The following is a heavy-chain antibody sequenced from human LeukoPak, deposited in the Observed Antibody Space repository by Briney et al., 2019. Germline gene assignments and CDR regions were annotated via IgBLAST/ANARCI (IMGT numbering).Heavy chain of an antibody. V-gene: IGHV4-4*07. J-gene: IGHJ6*03. Sequence: SETLSLTCTVSGGSISSYYWSWIRQPAGKGLEWIGRIYTSGSTNSNPSLKSRVTMSVDTSKNQSSLKLSSMTAADTAVYYCARVTQRNTIFGVVTRRGRYMDVWGKGTTVTVSS. CDR3: ARVTQRNTIFGVVTRRGRYMDV. CDR1: GGSISSYY. CDR2: IYTSGST. D-gene: IGHD3-3*01.